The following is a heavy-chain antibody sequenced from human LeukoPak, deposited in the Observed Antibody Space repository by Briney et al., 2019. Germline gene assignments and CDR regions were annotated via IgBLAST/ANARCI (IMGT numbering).Heavy chain of an antibody. CDR3: ARQTGSGLFILP. D-gene: IGHD3/OR15-3a*01. Sequence: SETLSLTCTVSGGSISSSPYYWGWIRQPPGKGLEWIGTIYYSGSTYYNPSLKSQVSISIDTSKNQFSLRLTSVTAADTAVYYCARQTGSGLFILPGGQGTLVTVSS. CDR1: GGSISSSPYY. CDR2: IYYSGST. V-gene: IGHV4-39*01. J-gene: IGHJ4*02.